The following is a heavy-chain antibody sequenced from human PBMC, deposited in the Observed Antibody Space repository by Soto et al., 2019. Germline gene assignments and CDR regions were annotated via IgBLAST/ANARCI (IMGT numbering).Heavy chain of an antibody. J-gene: IGHJ5*02. CDR2: IYYSGST. D-gene: IGHD5-18*01. CDR3: ARSAGGGYSYGSLFDP. V-gene: IGHV4-39*01. CDR1: GGSICSSSYY. Sequence: PSETLSLTCTVSGGSICSSSYYWGWIRQPPGKGLEWIGSIYYSGSTYYNPSLKSRVTISVDTSKNQFSLKLSSVTAADTAVYYCARSAGGGYSYGSLFDPWGQGTLVTVSS.